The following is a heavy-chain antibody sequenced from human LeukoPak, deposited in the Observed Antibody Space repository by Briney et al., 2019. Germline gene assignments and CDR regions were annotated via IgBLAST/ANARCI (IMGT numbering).Heavy chain of an antibody. Sequence: GGSLRLSCAASGFTFSSYWMHWVRQAPGKGLVWVSRINSDGSSTSYADSVKGRFTISRDNAKNTLYLQMNSLRAEDTTVYYCARDRPMIVVVVVFDIWGQGTMVTVPS. CDR2: INSDGSST. CDR3: ARDRPMIVVVVVFDI. V-gene: IGHV3-74*01. J-gene: IGHJ3*02. CDR1: GFTFSSYW. D-gene: IGHD3-22*01.